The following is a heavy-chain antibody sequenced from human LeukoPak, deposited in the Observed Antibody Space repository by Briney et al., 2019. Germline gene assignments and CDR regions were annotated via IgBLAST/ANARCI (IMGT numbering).Heavy chain of an antibody. CDR3: ARGSWWLGECAFGY. D-gene: IGHD2-15*01. CDR1: GFTSSSYG. V-gene: IGHV3-33*01. Sequence: PGGSLRLSCAASGFTSSSYGMYWGRQAPGKGLEWVAVIWYDGSNKYYADSVKGRLTISRDNSKNTLYLQINSLRAEDTAVYDCARGSWWLGECAFGYWGQGTLVTVSS. J-gene: IGHJ4*02. CDR2: IWYDGSNK.